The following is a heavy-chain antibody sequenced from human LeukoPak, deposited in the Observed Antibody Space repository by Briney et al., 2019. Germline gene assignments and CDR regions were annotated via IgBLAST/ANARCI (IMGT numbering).Heavy chain of an antibody. V-gene: IGHV4-34*01. J-gene: IGHJ4*02. D-gene: IGHD5-18*01. CDR1: GGPFSGYY. CDR2: INHSGST. Sequence: SETLSLTCAVYGGPFSGYYWSWIRQPPGKGLEWIGEINHSGSTNYNPSLKSRVTISVDTSKNQFSLKLSSVTAADTAVYYCAEATGYSYGTGYWGQGTLVTVSS. CDR3: AEATGYSYGTGY.